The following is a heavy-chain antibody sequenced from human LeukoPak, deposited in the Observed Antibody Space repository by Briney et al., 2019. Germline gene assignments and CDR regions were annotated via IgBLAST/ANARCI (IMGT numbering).Heavy chain of an antibody. D-gene: IGHD3/OR15-3a*01. CDR2: IYYSGST. Sequence: PSETLSLTCTVSGGSISSYYWSWIRQPPGKGLEWIGYIYYSGSTNYNPSLKSRVTISVDTSKNQFSLKLSSVTAADTAVYYCARAGASRDSEAFDYWGQGTLVTVSS. CDR1: GGSISSYY. CDR3: ARAGASRDSEAFDY. V-gene: IGHV4-59*01. J-gene: IGHJ4*02.